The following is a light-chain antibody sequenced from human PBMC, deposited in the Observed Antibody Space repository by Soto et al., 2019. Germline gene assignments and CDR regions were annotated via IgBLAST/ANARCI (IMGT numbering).Light chain of an antibody. CDR3: SSYTSSSTLLYV. CDR1: SSDVGGYNY. J-gene: IGLJ1*01. Sequence: SALTQPASVSGSPGQSITISCTGTSSDVGGYNYVSWYQQHPGKAPKLMIYEVSNRPSGVSNRFSGSKSGNTASLTISGLQAEDEADYYCSSYTSSSTLLYVFGTGTKVTVL. CDR2: EVS. V-gene: IGLV2-14*01.